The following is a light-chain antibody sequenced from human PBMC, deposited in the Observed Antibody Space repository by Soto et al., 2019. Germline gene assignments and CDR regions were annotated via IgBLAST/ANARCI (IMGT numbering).Light chain of an antibody. CDR1: QSVGIW. CDR2: GAS. Sequence: DIQLTQSPPTLSASVGDRVTITCRASQSVGIWLAWYQHKPGKAPKVFVYGASSLETGVPSRFGGSGSATEFTLVINGLQADDSATYYCEQYFAYPLTLGNGNKVEVK. J-gene: IGKJ1*01. CDR3: EQYFAYPLT. V-gene: IGKV1-5*01.